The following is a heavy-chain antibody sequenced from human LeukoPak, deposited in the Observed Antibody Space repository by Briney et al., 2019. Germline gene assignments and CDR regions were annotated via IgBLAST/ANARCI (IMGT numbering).Heavy chain of an antibody. D-gene: IGHD1-7*01. CDR3: AREDDWNYEEY. Sequence: GGSLRLSCAASGFTFSNYWMSWVRQAPGKGLEWVANIKQDGSEKYYVNSVKGRFTISRDNAKSSLYLQMSSLRAEDTAIYFCAREDDWNYEEYWGQGTLVTVSS. V-gene: IGHV3-7*01. CDR2: IKQDGSEK. CDR1: GFTFSNYW. J-gene: IGHJ4*02.